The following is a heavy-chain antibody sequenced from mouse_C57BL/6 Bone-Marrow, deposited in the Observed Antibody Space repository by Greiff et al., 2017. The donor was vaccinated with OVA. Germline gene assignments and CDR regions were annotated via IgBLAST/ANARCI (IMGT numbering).Heavy chain of an antibody. CDR1: GFNIKDDY. V-gene: IGHV14-4*01. CDR3: TTPIDYGSSRYFDV. J-gene: IGHJ1*03. D-gene: IGHD1-1*01. Sequence: VQLQQSGAELVRPGASVKLSCTASGFNIKDDYMHWVKQRPEQGLEWIGWIDPENGDTEYASKFQGKATITADTSSNTAYLQLSSLTSEDTAVYYCTTPIDYGSSRYFDVWGTGTTVTVSS. CDR2: IDPENGDT.